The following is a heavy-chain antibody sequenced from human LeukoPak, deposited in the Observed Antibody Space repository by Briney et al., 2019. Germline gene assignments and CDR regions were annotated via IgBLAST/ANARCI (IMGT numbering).Heavy chain of an antibody. CDR2: IYHSGST. J-gene: IGHJ4*02. Sequence: RTSETLSLTCTVSGGSISSYYWGWIRQPPGKGLEWIGSIYHSGSTYYNPSLKSRVTISVDTSKNQFSLKQSSVTAADTAVYYCASLILWFGENYFDYWGQGTLVTVSS. CDR1: GGSISSYY. D-gene: IGHD3-10*01. CDR3: ASLILWFGENYFDY. V-gene: IGHV4-38-2*02.